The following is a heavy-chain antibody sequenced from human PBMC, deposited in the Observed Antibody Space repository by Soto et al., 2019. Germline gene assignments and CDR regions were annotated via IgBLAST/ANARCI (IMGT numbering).Heavy chain of an antibody. Sequence: SVKVSCKASGYTFTSYGISWVRQAPGQGLEWMGGIIPIFGTANYAQKFQGRVTITADESTSTAYMELSSLRSEDTAVYYCAREPYYYDSSGTNWFDPWGQGTLVTVSS. CDR3: AREPYYYDSSGTNWFDP. CDR1: GYTFTSYG. J-gene: IGHJ5*02. V-gene: IGHV1-69*13. CDR2: IIPIFGTA. D-gene: IGHD3-22*01.